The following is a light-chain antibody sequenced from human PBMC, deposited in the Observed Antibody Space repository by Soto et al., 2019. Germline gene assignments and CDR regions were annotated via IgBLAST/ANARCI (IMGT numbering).Light chain of an antibody. CDR1: TSDVGGYNY. CDR2: EVS. V-gene: IGLV2-14*01. Sequence: QSALTQPASVSGSPGQSITISCTGTTSDVGGYNYVSWYQQHPGKAPKLIIYEVSNRPSGVSNRFSGSKSGNTASLTISGLQAEDEADYSCSSYTSSSTLRLFGGGTKLTVL. CDR3: SSYTSSSTLRL. J-gene: IGLJ2*01.